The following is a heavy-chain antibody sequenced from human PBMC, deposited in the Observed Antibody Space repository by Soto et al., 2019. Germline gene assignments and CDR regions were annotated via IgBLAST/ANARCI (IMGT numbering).Heavy chain of an antibody. Sequence: QVQLQESGPGLVKPSQTLSLTCTVSSGSINSGLYYWTWIRQHPEKGLEWIGYIYSKGNTYYTQSLKSQADIAVDRSKNQCSRRVSSVTAADTAVYYCARARSWSYFVLEYWGQGAQVSVSP. CDR3: ARARSWSYFVLEY. CDR2: IYSKGNT. J-gene: IGHJ4*02. D-gene: IGHD3-10*01. CDR1: SGSINSGLYY. V-gene: IGHV4-31*01.